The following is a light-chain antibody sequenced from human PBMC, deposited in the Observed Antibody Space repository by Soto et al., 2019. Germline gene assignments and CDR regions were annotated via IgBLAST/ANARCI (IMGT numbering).Light chain of an antibody. CDR2: LNSDGSH. J-gene: IGLJ3*02. CDR3: QTWSTDIRV. Sequence: QLVLTQPPSASASLGASVKLTCTLSSGHNSYAIAWPQQQPEKGPRYLMKLNSDGSHSKGDGIPDRFSGSSSGAERYLTISILQSEDEADYYCQTWSTDIRVFGGGTQLTVL. CDR1: SGHNSYA. V-gene: IGLV4-69*01.